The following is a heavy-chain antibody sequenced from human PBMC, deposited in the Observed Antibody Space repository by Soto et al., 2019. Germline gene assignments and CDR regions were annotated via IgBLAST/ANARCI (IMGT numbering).Heavy chain of an antibody. CDR2: IWYDGSNK. CDR1: GFTFSSYG. CDR3: ARDAGYCSGGSCYYYYGMDV. Sequence: QVQLVESGGGVVQPGRSLRLSCAASGFTFSSYGMHWVRQAPGKGLEWVAVIWYDGSNKYYADSVKGRFTISRDNSKNTXYXXMNSLRAEDTAVYYCARDAGYCSGGSCYYYYGMDVWGQGTTVTVSS. V-gene: IGHV3-33*01. J-gene: IGHJ6*02. D-gene: IGHD2-15*01.